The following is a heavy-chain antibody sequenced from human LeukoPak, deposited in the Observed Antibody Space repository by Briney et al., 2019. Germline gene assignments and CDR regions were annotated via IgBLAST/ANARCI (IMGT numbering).Heavy chain of an antibody. D-gene: IGHD3-16*01. Sequence: SETLSLTCTVSGGSISSSSYYWGWIRRPPGKGLEWIGSIYYSGSTYYNPSLKSRVTISVDTSKNQFSLKLSSVTAADTAVYYCARGDSGTYVWGSIIDYWGQGTLVTVSS. CDR2: IYYSGST. CDR1: GGSISSSSYY. J-gene: IGHJ4*02. V-gene: IGHV4-39*01. CDR3: ARGDSGTYVWGSIIDY.